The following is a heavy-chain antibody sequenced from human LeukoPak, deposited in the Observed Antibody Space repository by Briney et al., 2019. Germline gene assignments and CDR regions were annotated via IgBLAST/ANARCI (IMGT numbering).Heavy chain of an antibody. CDR2: IYYSGST. Sequence: PSETLSLTCTVSGGSISSSSYYWGWIRQPPGKGLEWIGSIYYSGSTYYNPSLKSRATISVDTSKNQFSLKLSSVTAADTAVYYCARLSRRDGYNLDYWGQGTLVTVSS. D-gene: IGHD5-24*01. CDR1: GGSISSSSYY. V-gene: IGHV4-39*01. J-gene: IGHJ4*02. CDR3: ARLSRRDGYNLDY.